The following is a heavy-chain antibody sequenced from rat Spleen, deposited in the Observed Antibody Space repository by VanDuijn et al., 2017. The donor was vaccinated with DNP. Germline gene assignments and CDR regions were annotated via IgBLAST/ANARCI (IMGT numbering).Heavy chain of an antibody. J-gene: IGHJ2*01. V-gene: IGHV5S13*01. CDR1: GITFTNYG. Sequence: EVQVVESGGGLVQPGRSLKLSCVASGITFTNYGMAWVRQAPTKGLEWVAVINAGDGKTYYRDSVKGRFTISRDNAKSTLYLQMNSLRSEDMATYYCIRWNSGHFDYWGQGVMVTVSS. CDR3: IRWNSGHFDY. D-gene: IGHD4-3*01. CDR2: INAGDGKT.